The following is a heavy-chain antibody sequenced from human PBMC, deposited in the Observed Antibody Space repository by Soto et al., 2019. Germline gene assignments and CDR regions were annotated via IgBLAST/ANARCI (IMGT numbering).Heavy chain of an antibody. CDR2: IYYSGST. V-gene: IGHV4-59*01. CDR1: GGSISSYY. Sequence: XETLSLTCTVSGGSISSYYWSWIRQPPGKGLEWIGYIYYSGSTNYNPPLKSRVTISVDTSKNQFSLKLSSVTAADTAVYYCARETYYDFWSGYSPLSWFDHWGQGTLVTVSS. J-gene: IGHJ5*02. D-gene: IGHD3-3*01. CDR3: ARETYYDFWSGYSPLSWFDH.